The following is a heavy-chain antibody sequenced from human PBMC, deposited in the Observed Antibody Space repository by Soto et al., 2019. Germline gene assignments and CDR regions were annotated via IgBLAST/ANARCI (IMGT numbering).Heavy chain of an antibody. D-gene: IGHD3-9*01. Sequence: ASVKVSCKASGYTFTGYYMHWLRQSAGQGLEWMGWINPNSGGTNYAQKFQGRVTMTRDTSISTAYMELSRLRSDDTAVYYCARVRPYYDILTGYLYYFDYWGQGTLVTVSS. CDR1: GYTFTGYY. CDR3: ARVRPYYDILTGYLYYFDY. CDR2: INPNSGGT. J-gene: IGHJ4*02. V-gene: IGHV1-2*02.